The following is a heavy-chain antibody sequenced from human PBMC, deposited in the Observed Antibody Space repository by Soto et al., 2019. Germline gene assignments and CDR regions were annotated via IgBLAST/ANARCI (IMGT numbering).Heavy chain of an antibody. Sequence: GGSLRLSCAASGFTFSSYSMNWVRQAPGKGLEWVSSISSSSSYIYYADSVKGRFTISRDNAKNSLYLQMNSLRAEDTAVYYCARGAYSGSPLYYYGMDVWGQGTTVTVSS. D-gene: IGHD3-10*01. V-gene: IGHV3-21*01. CDR1: GFTFSSYS. J-gene: IGHJ6*02. CDR2: ISSSSSYI. CDR3: ARGAYSGSPLYYYGMDV.